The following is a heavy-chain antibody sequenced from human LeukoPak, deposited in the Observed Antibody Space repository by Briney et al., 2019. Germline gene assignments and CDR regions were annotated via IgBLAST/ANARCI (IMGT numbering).Heavy chain of an antibody. V-gene: IGHV3-43*02. Sequence: PGGSLRLSCADSGFTFADYAMQWVRQAPGKGLYWVSLICGDGGSTYSADSVNGRFTISKDNSKNSLYLQMNSLRTEDTALYYCAKDIDCYWGQGTLVTVSS. CDR2: ICGDGGST. CDR3: AKDIDCY. J-gene: IGHJ4*02. D-gene: IGHD2-21*01. CDR1: GFTFADYA.